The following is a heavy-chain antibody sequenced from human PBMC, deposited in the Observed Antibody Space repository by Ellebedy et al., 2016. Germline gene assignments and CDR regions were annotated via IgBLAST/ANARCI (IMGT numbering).Heavy chain of an antibody. CDR1: GGSISSSSYY. CDR2: IYYSGST. J-gene: IGHJ6*03. CDR3: ARRNEWLSQYYYYYMDG. Sequence: SETLSLXXTVSGGSISSSSYYWGWIRQPPGKGLEWIGSIYYSGSTYYNPSLKSRVTISVDTSKNQFSLKLSSVTAADTAVYYCARRNEWLSQYYYYYMDGWGKGTTVTVSS. D-gene: IGHD3-3*01. V-gene: IGHV4-39*01.